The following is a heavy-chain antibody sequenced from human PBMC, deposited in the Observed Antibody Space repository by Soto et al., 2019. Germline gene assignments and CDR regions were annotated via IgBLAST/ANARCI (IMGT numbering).Heavy chain of an antibody. CDR2: IYHSGST. Sequence: PSETLSLTCAVSGGSISSGGYSWSWIRQPPGKGLEWIGYIYHSGSTYYNPSLKSRVTISVDRSKNQFSLKLSSVTAADTAVYYCARKWIQLWVVFDYWGQGTLVTVSS. V-gene: IGHV4-30-2*01. J-gene: IGHJ4*02. CDR1: GGSISSGGYS. D-gene: IGHD5-18*01. CDR3: ARKWIQLWVVFDY.